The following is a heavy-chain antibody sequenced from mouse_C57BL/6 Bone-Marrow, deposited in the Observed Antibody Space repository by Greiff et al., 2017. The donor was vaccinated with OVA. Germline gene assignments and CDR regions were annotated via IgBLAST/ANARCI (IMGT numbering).Heavy chain of an antibody. CDR1: GFTFSSYG. Sequence: VQLKESGGDLVKPGGSLKLSCAASGFTFSSYGMSWVRQTPDKRLEWVATISSGGSYTYYPDSVTGRFTISRDNAKNTLYLQMSSLKAEDTAMYYCARHAAEVWGTGTTVTVSS. J-gene: IGHJ1*03. CDR3: ARHAAEV. V-gene: IGHV5-6*01. CDR2: ISSGGSYT.